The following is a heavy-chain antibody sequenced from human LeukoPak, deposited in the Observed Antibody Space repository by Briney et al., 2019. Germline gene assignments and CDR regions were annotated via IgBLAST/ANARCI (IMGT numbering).Heavy chain of an antibody. Sequence: GGSLRLSCAASGFTFRSYGFHWVRQAPGKGLEWVTFIRYDGSNKYYTDSVKGRFTISRDNSKNMLYLQMTSLRLEDTALYYCAKDLSPAADGTYFDFWGQGTLVTVSS. D-gene: IGHD6-13*01. CDR3: AKDLSPAADGTYFDF. CDR1: GFTFRSYG. J-gene: IGHJ4*02. CDR2: IRYDGSNK. V-gene: IGHV3-30*02.